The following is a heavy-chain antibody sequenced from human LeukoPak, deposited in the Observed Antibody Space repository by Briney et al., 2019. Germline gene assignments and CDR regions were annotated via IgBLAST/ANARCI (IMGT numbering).Heavy chain of an antibody. D-gene: IGHD6-13*01. CDR2: ISSSGSTI. V-gene: IGHV3-11*01. Sequence: GGSLRLSCAASGFTFSDYYMSWIRQAPGKGLEWVSYISSSGSTIYYADSVKGRFTISRDNAKNSLYLQMNSLRAEDTAVYYCARIKKMAAVSEFSAFDIWGQGTMVTVSS. J-gene: IGHJ3*02. CDR1: GFTFSDYY. CDR3: ARIKKMAAVSEFSAFDI.